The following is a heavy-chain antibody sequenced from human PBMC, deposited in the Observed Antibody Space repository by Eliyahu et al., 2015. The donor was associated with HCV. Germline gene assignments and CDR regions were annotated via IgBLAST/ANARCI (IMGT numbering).Heavy chain of an antibody. CDR2: ISYAGSNK. CDR1: GFTFXXXA. Sequence: QVQLVESGGGVVQPGRSLSLSCAASGFTFXXXAMYWVRQAPGKGLEGVALISYAGSNKFYADSVKGRFTISRDNSNNTLYLQINSLRADDTAIYYCARARGYCSSTSCSGYYYSLDVWGQGTTVTVSS. J-gene: IGHJ6*02. D-gene: IGHD2-2*01. V-gene: IGHV3-30*04. CDR3: ARARGYCSSTSCSGYYYSLDV.